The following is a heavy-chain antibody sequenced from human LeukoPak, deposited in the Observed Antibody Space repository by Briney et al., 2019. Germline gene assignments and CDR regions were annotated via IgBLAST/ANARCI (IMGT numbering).Heavy chain of an antibody. CDR3: ARSIQLWDYYFDY. J-gene: IGHJ4*02. Sequence: PSETLSLTCTVSGGSISSYYWSWIRQPPGKGLEWIGYIYYSGSTNYNPSLKSRVTISVDTSKNQFSLKLSSVTAADTAVYYCARSIQLWDYYFDYWGQGTLVTVS. CDR2: IYYSGST. V-gene: IGHV4-59*01. D-gene: IGHD5-18*01. CDR1: GGSISSYY.